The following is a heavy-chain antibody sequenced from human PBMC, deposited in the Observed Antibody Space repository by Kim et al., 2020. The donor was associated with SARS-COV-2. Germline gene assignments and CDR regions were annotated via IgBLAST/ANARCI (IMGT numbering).Heavy chain of an antibody. D-gene: IGHD2-15*01. CDR3: ARGYDIVVVVAATFGPGYGMDV. Sequence: SETLSLTCAVYGGSFSGYYWSWIRQPPGKGLEWIGEINHSGSTNYNPSLKSRVTISVDTSKNQFSLKLSSVTAADTAVYYCARGYDIVVVVAATFGPGYGMDVWGQGTTVTVSS. CDR1: GGSFSGYY. V-gene: IGHV4-34*01. CDR2: INHSGST. J-gene: IGHJ6*02.